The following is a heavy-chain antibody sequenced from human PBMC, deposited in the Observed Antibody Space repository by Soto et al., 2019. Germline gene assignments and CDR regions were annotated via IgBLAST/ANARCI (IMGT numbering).Heavy chain of an antibody. CDR2: IIPIFGTA. Sequence: GASVKVSCKASGGTFSSYAISWVRQAPGQGLVWMGGIIPIFGTANYAQKFQGRVTITADESTSTAYMELSSLRSEDTAVYYCGLGDSSGYYSPPDYWGQGTLVTVSS. D-gene: IGHD3-22*01. V-gene: IGHV1-69*13. CDR1: GGTFSSYA. CDR3: GLGDSSGYYSPPDY. J-gene: IGHJ4*02.